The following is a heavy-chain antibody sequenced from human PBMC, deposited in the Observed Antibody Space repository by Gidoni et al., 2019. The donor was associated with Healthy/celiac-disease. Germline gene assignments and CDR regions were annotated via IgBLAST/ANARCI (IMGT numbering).Heavy chain of an antibody. CDR2: IRSKANSYAT. J-gene: IGHJ6*03. Sequence: VQLVESGGGLVQPGGSLNLSRAAPGFTFSASAMHWVRQASGKGLEWVGRIRSKANSYATAYAASVKGRFTISRDDSKNTAYLQMNSLKTEDTAVYYCTRHRAGTDFYYMDVWGKGTTVTVSS. CDR1: GFTFSASA. D-gene: IGHD6-13*01. CDR3: TRHRAGTDFYYMDV. V-gene: IGHV3-73*02.